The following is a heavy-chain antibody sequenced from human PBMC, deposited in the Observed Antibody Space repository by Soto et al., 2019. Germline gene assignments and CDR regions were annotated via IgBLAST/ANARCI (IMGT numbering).Heavy chain of an antibody. D-gene: IGHD6-13*01. CDR3: VSPYGSSWDGAFDI. CDR2: IIPIFGTA. J-gene: IGHJ3*02. V-gene: IGHV1-69*01. Sequence: GQGLEWRGGIIPIFGTANYAQKFQGRVTITADESTSTAYMELSSLRSEDTAVYYCVSPYGSSWDGAFDIWGQRTIVSVSS.